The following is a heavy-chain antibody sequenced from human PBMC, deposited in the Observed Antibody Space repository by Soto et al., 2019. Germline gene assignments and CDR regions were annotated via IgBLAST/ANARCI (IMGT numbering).Heavy chain of an antibody. D-gene: IGHD3-10*01. CDR1: GYTFTSYY. J-gene: IGHJ5*02. Sequence: ASVKVSCKASGYTFTSYYMHWVRQAPGQGLERMGIINPSGGSTSYAQKFQGRVTMTRDTSTSTVYMELSSLRSEDTAVYYCARDAVRGALTRWFDPWGQGTLVTVSS. V-gene: IGHV1-46*01. CDR2: INPSGGST. CDR3: ARDAVRGALTRWFDP.